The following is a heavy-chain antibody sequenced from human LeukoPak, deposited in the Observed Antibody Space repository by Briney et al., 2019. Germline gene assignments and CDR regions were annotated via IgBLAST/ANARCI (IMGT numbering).Heavy chain of an antibody. CDR1: GFTFSSYS. V-gene: IGHV3-21*01. Sequence: GGSLRLSCSASGFTFSSYSMNWVRQAPGKGLEWVSSISSSSSYIYYADSVKGRFTISRDNAKNSLYLQMNSLRAEDTAVYYCARDKGFGATGYYYGMDVWGQGTTVTVSS. J-gene: IGHJ6*02. CDR3: ARDKGFGATGYYYGMDV. D-gene: IGHD1-26*01. CDR2: ISSSSSYI.